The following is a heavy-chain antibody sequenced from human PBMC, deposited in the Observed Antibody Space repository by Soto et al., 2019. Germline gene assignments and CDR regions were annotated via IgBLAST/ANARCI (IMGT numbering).Heavy chain of an antibody. D-gene: IGHD5-12*01. J-gene: IGHJ4*02. CDR3: ASFKSLRLEVLDY. V-gene: IGHV4-34*01. CDR2: INHSGST. CDR1: GGSFSGYY. Sequence: SETLSLTCAVYGGSFSGYYWSWIRQPPGKGLEWIGEINHSGSTNYNPSLKSRVTISVDTSKNQFSLKLSSVTAADTAVYYCASFKSLRLEVLDYWGQGSLVTVSS.